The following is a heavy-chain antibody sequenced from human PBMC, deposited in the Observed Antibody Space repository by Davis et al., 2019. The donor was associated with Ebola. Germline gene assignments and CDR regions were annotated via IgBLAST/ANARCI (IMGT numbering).Heavy chain of an antibody. CDR1: GYTLTGYY. J-gene: IGHJ6*04. Sequence: AASVKVSCKASGYTLTGYYMHWVRQAAGQGLEWMGRSNPNSGGTNYAQKLQGRVTMTTDTSTSTAYMELRSLRSDDTAVYYCAKEASHDSSGFLFYGMDVWGKGTTVTVSS. CDR3: AKEASHDSSGFLFYGMDV. D-gene: IGHD3-22*01. V-gene: IGHV1-2*06. CDR2: SNPNSGGT.